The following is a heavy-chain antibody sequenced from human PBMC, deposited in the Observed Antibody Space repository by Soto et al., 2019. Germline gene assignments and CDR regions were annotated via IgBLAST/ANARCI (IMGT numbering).Heavy chain of an antibody. CDR3: ARAPSLYYMDV. V-gene: IGHV4-59*01. CDR1: GGSISSYY. Sequence: SETLSLTCTVSGGSISSYYWSWIRQPPGKGLEWIGYIYYSGSTNYNPSLKSRVTISVDTSKNQFSLKLSSVTAADTAVYYCARAPSLYYMDVWGKGTTVTVSS. CDR2: IYYSGST. J-gene: IGHJ6*03.